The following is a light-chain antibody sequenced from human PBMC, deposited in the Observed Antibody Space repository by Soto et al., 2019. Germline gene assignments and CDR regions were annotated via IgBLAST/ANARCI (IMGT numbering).Light chain of an antibody. Sequence: EIVLTQSPDTLSLSPGERVTLSCRASQSIDYLAWYQHRPGQPPRLLIDDVSNRATGIPARFSGGGSGTDFTLTISSLEPEDFAVYYCQYRSTFGQGARLEIK. V-gene: IGKV3-11*01. CDR2: DVS. J-gene: IGKJ5*01. CDR1: QSIDY. CDR3: QYRST.